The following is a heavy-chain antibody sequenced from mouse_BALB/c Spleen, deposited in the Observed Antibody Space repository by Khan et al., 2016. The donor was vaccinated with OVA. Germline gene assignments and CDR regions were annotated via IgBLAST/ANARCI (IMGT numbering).Heavy chain of an antibody. CDR1: GFAFISYD. Sequence: EVELVESGGGLVKPGGSLKLSCAASGFAFISYDMSWVRQTPEKRLEWVATISSGGSYSYYPDSVKGRFTISRDIDRNTPHLPMRSLRSEDTALYYCASPSYYGNPWFTYWGQGTLVTVSA. CDR2: ISSGGSYS. D-gene: IGHD2-10*01. J-gene: IGHJ3*01. V-gene: IGHV5-9*02. CDR3: ASPSYYGNPWFTY.